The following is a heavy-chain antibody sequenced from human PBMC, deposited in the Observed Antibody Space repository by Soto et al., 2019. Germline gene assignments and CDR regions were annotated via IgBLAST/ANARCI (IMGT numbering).Heavy chain of an antibody. J-gene: IGHJ6*02. CDR1: GYTLTELS. Sequence: GASVKVSCKVSGYTLTELSMHWVRQAPGKGLEWMGGFDPEDGETIYAQKFQGRVTMTEDTSTDTAYMELSSLRSEDTAVYYCATYRSEGWNDGWRVRDYYYYGMDVWGQGTXVTVSS. D-gene: IGHD1-1*01. CDR3: ATYRSEGWNDGWRVRDYYYYGMDV. V-gene: IGHV1-24*01. CDR2: FDPEDGET.